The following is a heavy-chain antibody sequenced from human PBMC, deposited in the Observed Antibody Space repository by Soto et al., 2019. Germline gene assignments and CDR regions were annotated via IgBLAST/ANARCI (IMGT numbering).Heavy chain of an antibody. CDR3: ASLARGLYGYYN. V-gene: IGHV3-74*01. J-gene: IGHJ4*02. D-gene: IGHD4-17*01. CDR2: INSDGSNT. Sequence: EVQLVESGGGLVQPGGSLRLSCAASGFTFSNYWIHWVRQAPGKGLVWVSRINSDGSNTNYADSVKGRFTISRDNAKNTVYLQMNSLSAEDTAVYYCASLARGLYGYYNWGQGTPVTVSS. CDR1: GFTFSNYW.